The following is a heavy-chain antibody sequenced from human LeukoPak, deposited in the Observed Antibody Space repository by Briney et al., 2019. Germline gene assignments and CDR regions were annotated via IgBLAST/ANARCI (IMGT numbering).Heavy chain of an antibody. CDR3: ARLYGNYQNYFDY. D-gene: IGHD1-7*01. J-gene: IGHJ4*02. CDR1: VGSFSGYY. V-gene: IGHV4-34*01. Sequence: PSETLSLTCGVYVGSFSGYYWSWIRQPPGKGLEWIGEINHSGSTNQNPSLKSRVTISADTSKNQFSLKLRSVTAADTAVYFCARLYGNYQNYFDYWGQGTLVTVSS. CDR2: INHSGST.